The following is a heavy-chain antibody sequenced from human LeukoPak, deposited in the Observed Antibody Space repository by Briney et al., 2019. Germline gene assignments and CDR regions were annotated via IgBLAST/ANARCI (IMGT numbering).Heavy chain of an antibody. J-gene: IGHJ4*02. D-gene: IGHD1-26*01. CDR2: IYGGGST. CDR3: ARGLVDYYFDY. V-gene: IGHV3-53*01. CDR1: GFTVSSNY. Sequence: AGGSLRLSCAASGFTVSSNYMSWVRQAPGKGLEWVSVIYGGGSTYYADSVKGRFTISRDNSKNTLYLQMNSLRAEDTAVYYCARGLVDYYFDYWGQGTLVTVSS.